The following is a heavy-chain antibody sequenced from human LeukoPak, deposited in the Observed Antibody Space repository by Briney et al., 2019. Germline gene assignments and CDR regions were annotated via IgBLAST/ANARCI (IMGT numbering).Heavy chain of an antibody. J-gene: IGHJ4*02. CDR1: GVSIRSYY. CDR3: VREGRGSTPGY. CDR2: IYSSGST. D-gene: IGHD2-15*01. Sequence: PSETLSLSCTVAGVSIRSYYWGWIRQPAGKGLEWIGSIYSSGSTVYNPSLKSRVSMSLDTSKNKFSLKLCSVTAADTAVYYCVREGRGSTPGYWGQGTLVTVSS. V-gene: IGHV4-4*07.